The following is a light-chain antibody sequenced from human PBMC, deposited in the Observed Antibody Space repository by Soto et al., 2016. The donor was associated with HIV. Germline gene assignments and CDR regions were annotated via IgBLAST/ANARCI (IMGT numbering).Light chain of an antibody. V-gene: IGLV3-19*01. J-gene: IGLJ2*01. CDR2: DKN. CDR3: NSRDSSDNHVV. Sequence: SSELTQDPAVSVALGQTVRITCQGDSPRSYYASWYQQKPGQAPVLVIYDKNNRPSGIPDRFSGSSSGNTASLTITGAQAEDEADYYCNSRDSSDNHVVFGGGTKLTVL. CDR1: SPRSYY.